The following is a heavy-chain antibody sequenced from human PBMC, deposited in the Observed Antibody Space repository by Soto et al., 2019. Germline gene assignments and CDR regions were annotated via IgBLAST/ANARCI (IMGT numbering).Heavy chain of an antibody. J-gene: IGHJ6*02. Sequence: GESLKISCKGSGYSFTSYWIGWVRQMPGKGLEWMGIIYPGDSDTRYSPSFQGQVTISADKSISTAYLQWSSLKASDTAMYYCASSYRGYSYVYGAGYGMDVWGQGTTVTVSS. V-gene: IGHV5-51*01. CDR2: IYPGDSDT. D-gene: IGHD5-18*01. CDR3: ASSYRGYSYVYGAGYGMDV. CDR1: GYSFTSYW.